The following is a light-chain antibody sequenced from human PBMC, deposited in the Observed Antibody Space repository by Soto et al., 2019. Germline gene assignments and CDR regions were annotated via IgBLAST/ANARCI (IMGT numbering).Light chain of an antibody. CDR1: SSNIGSNT. V-gene: IGLV1-44*01. J-gene: IGLJ2*01. Sequence: QSVLSQPPSASGTPGQRVTTSCSGSSSNIGSNTVNWYQQLPGTAPKLLIYSSNQRPSEVPDRFSGSQSGTSAALAISGLQSEDQADYYCAAWEDSLNGHVVFGGGTKLTVL. CDR3: AAWEDSLNGHVV. CDR2: SSN.